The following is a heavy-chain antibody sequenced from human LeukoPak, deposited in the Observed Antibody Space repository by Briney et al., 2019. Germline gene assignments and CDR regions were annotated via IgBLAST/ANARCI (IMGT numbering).Heavy chain of an antibody. CDR3: ARGTGYSSGWYLDY. Sequence: SETLSLTCTVSGGSISSYYWSWIRQPAGKGLEWIGRIYTSGCTNYNPSLKSRVTMSVDTSRNQFSLKLSSVTAADTAVYYCARGTGYSSGWYLDYWGQGTLVTVSS. V-gene: IGHV4-4*07. D-gene: IGHD6-19*01. CDR1: GGSISSYY. J-gene: IGHJ4*02. CDR2: IYTSGCT.